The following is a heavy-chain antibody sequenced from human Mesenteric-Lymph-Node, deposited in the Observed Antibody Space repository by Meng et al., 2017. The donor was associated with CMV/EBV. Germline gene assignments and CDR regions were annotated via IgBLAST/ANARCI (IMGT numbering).Heavy chain of an antibody. V-gene: IGHV1-69*04. D-gene: IGHD2-2*02. CDR1: GGTFSSYT. CDR2: IIPILGIA. Sequence: SVKVSCKASGGTFSSYTISWVRQAPGQGLEWMGRIIPILGIANYAQKFQGRVTITADKSTSTAYMELSSLRSEDTAVYYCARDCSSTSCCTLYYYYGMDVWGQGTTVTVSS. J-gene: IGHJ6*02. CDR3: ARDCSSTSCCTLYYYYGMDV.